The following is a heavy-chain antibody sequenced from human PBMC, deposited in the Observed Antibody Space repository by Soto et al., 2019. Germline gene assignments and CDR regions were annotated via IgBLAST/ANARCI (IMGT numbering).Heavy chain of an antibody. CDR2: INSDGSST. V-gene: IGHV3-74*01. CDR1: GFTFSSYW. D-gene: IGHD6-19*01. CDR3: AVAVAGPTAIGY. Sequence: EVQLVESGGGLVQPGGSLRLSCAASGFTFSSYWMHWVRQAPGKGLVWVSRINSDGSSTSYADSVKGRFTISRDNAKNTLYRQRISLRAGDTAVYYCAVAVAGPTAIGYWGPGTLVTVSS. J-gene: IGHJ4*02.